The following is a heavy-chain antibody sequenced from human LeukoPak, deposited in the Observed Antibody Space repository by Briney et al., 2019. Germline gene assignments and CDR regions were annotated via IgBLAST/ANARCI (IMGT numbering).Heavy chain of an antibody. CDR3: ARVDFQRIAVAARSFGY. Sequence: GASVKVSCKASGGTFSSYAISWVRQAPGQGLEWMGGIIPIFGTANYAQKFQGRVTITADESTSTAYMELSSLRSEDTAVYYCARVDFQRIAVAARSFGYWGQGTLVTVSS. J-gene: IGHJ4*02. CDR1: GGTFSSYA. V-gene: IGHV1-69*13. D-gene: IGHD6-19*01. CDR2: IIPIFGTA.